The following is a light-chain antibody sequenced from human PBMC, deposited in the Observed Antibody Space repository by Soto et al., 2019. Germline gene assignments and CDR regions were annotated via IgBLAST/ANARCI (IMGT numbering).Light chain of an antibody. J-gene: IGKJ4*01. V-gene: IGKV3-20*01. CDR3: QHYGSSSLT. Sequence: EIVLTQSPGTLSLSPGERATLSCRASQSVSSSYLAWYQQKPGQAPRLLIYGASSRATGIPDRFSGSGSGTDCTLARRRLAPEEYAMYYCQHYGSSSLTFGGGTKVEIK. CDR1: QSVSSSY. CDR2: GAS.